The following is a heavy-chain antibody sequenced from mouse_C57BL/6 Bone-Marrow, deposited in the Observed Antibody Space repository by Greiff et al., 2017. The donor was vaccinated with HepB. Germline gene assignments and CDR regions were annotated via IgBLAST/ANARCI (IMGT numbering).Heavy chain of an antibody. CDR1: GFTFSNYW. J-gene: IGHJ4*01. CDR3: TGEYYGSLYAMDY. CDR2: IRLKSDNYAT. Sequence: EVTVVESGGGLVQPGGSMKLSCVASGFTFSNYWMNWVRQSPEKGLEWVAQIRLKSDNYATHYAESVKGRFTISRDDSKSSVYLQMNNLRAEDTGIYYCTGEYYGSLYAMDYWGQGTSVTVSS. D-gene: IGHD1-1*01. V-gene: IGHV6-3*01.